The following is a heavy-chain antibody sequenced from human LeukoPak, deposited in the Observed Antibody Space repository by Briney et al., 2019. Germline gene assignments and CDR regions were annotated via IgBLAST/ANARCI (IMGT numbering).Heavy chain of an antibody. CDR2: ISAYNGGT. CDR1: GYSFSTTY. Sequence: ASVRVSCKASGYSFSTTYINWVRQAPGQGLEWMGRISAYNGGTAYAQKFQGRVTMTTDSSTTTAYMDLASLRSDDTAVYYCARGGTYYPCIDYWGQGALVTVSS. V-gene: IGHV1-18*01. CDR3: ARGGTYYPCIDY. D-gene: IGHD1-26*01. J-gene: IGHJ4*01.